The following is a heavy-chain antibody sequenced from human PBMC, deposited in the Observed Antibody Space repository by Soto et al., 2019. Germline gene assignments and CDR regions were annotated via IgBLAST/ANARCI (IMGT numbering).Heavy chain of an antibody. Sequence: SETLSLTCTVSGRSISSVNYYWSWIRQPPGKGLEWIGYIYYSGSTYYNPSLRSRVTISVDTSKNQFSLKLSSVTAADTAVYYCARYGSGECNRGSCYSPFDYWGQGTLVTSPQ. J-gene: IGHJ4*02. CDR3: ARYGSGECNRGSCYSPFDY. D-gene: IGHD2-15*01. CDR2: IYYSGST. V-gene: IGHV4-30-4*01. CDR1: GRSISSVNYY.